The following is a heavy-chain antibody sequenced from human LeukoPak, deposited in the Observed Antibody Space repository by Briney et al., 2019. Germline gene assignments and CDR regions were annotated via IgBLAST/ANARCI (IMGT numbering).Heavy chain of an antibody. D-gene: IGHD3-16*01. V-gene: IGHV3-9*03. CDR3: AKGGGGRLIYYYYMDV. Sequence: GGSLRLSCAASGFIFDDYAMHWVRQAPGKGLEWVSGITWNSDSIDYADSVKGRFTISRDNAKNSLYLQMNSLRAEDMALYYCAKGGGGRLIYYYYMDVWGKGATVTVSS. CDR1: GFIFDDYA. J-gene: IGHJ6*03. CDR2: ITWNSDSI.